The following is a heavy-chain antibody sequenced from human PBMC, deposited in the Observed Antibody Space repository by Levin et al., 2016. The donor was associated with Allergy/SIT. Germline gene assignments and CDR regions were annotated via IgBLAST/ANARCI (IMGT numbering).Heavy chain of an antibody. V-gene: IGHV3-23*01. D-gene: IGHD2-2*01. CDR3: AKDRRILFTDVVVPAAEFDY. Sequence: GESLKISCAASGFTFSSYAMSWVRQAPGKGLEWVSTISSNGGSTYYADSVKGRFTISRDNSKNTLYLQMNSLRAEDTAVYYCAKDRRILFTDVVVPAAEFDYWGQGTLVTVSS. CDR1: GFTFSSYA. J-gene: IGHJ4*02. CDR2: ISSNGGST.